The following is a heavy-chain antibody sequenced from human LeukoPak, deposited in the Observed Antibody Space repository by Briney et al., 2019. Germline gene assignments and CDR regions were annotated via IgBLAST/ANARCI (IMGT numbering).Heavy chain of an antibody. CDR3: ARDIGGSYTAIDY. Sequence: GGSLRLSCAASGFTFSSYSMNWVRQAPGKGLEWVSFISSSSAHINYADSVKGRFTISRDNPRNSLYLQMNSLRAEDTAVYYCARDIGGSYTAIDYWGQEPWSPSPQ. CDR2: ISSSSAHI. J-gene: IGHJ4*01. D-gene: IGHD1-26*01. CDR1: GFTFSSYS. V-gene: IGHV3-21*01.